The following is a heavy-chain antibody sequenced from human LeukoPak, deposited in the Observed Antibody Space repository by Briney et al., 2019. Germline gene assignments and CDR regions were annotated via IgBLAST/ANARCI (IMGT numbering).Heavy chain of an antibody. D-gene: IGHD4-17*01. Sequence: GGSLRLSCAASGFTFDDYAMHWVRQAPGKGLEWVSGISWNSGSIGYADSVKGRFTISRGNAKNPLYLQMNSLRAEDTALYYCAKAPYGDYNYFDYWGQGTLVTVSS. J-gene: IGHJ4*02. CDR2: ISWNSGSI. V-gene: IGHV3-9*01. CDR1: GFTFDDYA. CDR3: AKAPYGDYNYFDY.